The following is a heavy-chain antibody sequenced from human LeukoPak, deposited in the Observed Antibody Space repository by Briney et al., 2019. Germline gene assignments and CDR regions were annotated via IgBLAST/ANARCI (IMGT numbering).Heavy chain of an antibody. J-gene: IGHJ5*02. D-gene: IGHD7-27*01. CDR3: ASIALGDT. CDR2: IKEDGSEN. V-gene: IGHV3-7*01. CDR1: GFTFSTYS. Sequence: GGSLRLSCAASGFTFSTYSMDWVRQAPGKGLEWVATIKEDGSENFYVDSVKGRFTISRDNAKNSLYLQMNSLRAEDTAVYYCASIALGDTWGQGTLVTVSS.